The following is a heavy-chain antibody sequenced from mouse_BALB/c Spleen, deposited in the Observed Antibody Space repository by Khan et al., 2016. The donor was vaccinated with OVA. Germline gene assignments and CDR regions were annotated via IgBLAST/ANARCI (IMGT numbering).Heavy chain of an antibody. Sequence: VQLKQSGPELVKPGASVKISCKASGYSFTGYFMNWVMQSHGKSLEWIGRINPHIGETFYNQKFKGKATLTVDESSSTAHMELRSLASEDSAVYYWARIYRRDFDYWGQGTTVTVSS. CDR2: INPHIGET. V-gene: IGHV1-20*02. CDR3: ARIYRRDFDY. D-gene: IGHD2-1*01. J-gene: IGHJ2*01. CDR1: GYSFTGYF.